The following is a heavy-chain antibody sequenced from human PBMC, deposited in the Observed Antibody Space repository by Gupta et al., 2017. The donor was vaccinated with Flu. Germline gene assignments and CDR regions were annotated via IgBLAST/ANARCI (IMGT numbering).Heavy chain of an antibody. V-gene: IGHV4-39*01. D-gene: IGHD6-13*01. CDR3: ARLGRSSWFFDY. CDR2: IYYSGST. J-gene: IGHJ4*02. Sequence: WLRQPPGKGLEWIGSIYYSGSTYYNPSLESRVTISVDTSKNQFSLKLISVTAADTAVYFCARLGRSSWFFDYWGQGTLVTFSS.